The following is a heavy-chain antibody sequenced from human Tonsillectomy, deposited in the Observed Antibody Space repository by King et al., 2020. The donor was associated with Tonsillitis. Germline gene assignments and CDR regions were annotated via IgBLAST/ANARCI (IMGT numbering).Heavy chain of an antibody. CDR3: ARDQFSTPLGLPLGYFDY. V-gene: IGHV3-23*04. Sequence: VQLVESGGDLVRPGGSLRLSCAASGFAFKYYPMTWVRQAPGQGLQWVSAISVSGDKTYYTDSVTGRFTISRDNSTHILYLQMNRLRAEDTAAYFCARDQFSTPLGLPLGYFDYWGQGPLVTVSS. J-gene: IGHJ4*02. CDR1: GFAFKYYP. D-gene: IGHD4-23*01. CDR2: ISVSGDKT.